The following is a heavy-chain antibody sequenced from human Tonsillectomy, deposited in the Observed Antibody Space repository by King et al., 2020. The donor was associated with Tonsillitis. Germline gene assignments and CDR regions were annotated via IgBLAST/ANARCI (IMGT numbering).Heavy chain of an antibody. CDR2: INGDGTNT. CDR3: ATVVSSAYYVY. J-gene: IGHJ4*02. CDR1: GFTFSSYW. D-gene: IGHD3-22*01. V-gene: IGHV3-74*01. Sequence: VQLVESGGGLVQPGRSVRLSCEASGFTFSSYWMHWVRQAPGKELVWVSHINGDGTNTNYADSVKGRFTISRDNAKNTLYLPMNRLRAEDTAVYFCATVVSSAYYVYWGQGTLVTVSS.